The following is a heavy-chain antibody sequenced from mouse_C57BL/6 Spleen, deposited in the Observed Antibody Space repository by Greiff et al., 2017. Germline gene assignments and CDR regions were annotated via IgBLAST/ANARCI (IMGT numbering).Heavy chain of an antibody. Sequence: EVQLVESGPVLVKPGPSVKISCKASGFTFTDYYMHWVKQSHGKSLEWIGLVYPYNGGTSYNQKFKGKATLTVDTSSSTAYMELNSLTSEDSAVYYCARSYYGSSWYFDVWGTGTTVTVSS. V-gene: IGHV1-36*01. CDR2: VYPYNGGT. CDR1: GFTFTDYY. CDR3: ARSYYGSSWYFDV. J-gene: IGHJ1*03. D-gene: IGHD1-1*01.